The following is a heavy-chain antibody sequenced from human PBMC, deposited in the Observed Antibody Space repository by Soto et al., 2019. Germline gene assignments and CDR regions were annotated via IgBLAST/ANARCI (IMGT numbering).Heavy chain of an antibody. D-gene: IGHD5-12*01. CDR2: IYYSGST. J-gene: IGHJ6*02. CDR1: GGSVSSGSYY. V-gene: IGHV4-61*01. CDR3: ARDQEGIVDTISRYYYYGMDV. Sequence: SETLSLTCTVSGGSVSSGSYYWSWIRQPPGKGLEWIGYIYYSGSTNYNPSLKSRVTISVDTSKNQFSLKLSSVTAADTAVYYCARDQEGIVDTISRYYYYGMDVWGQGTTVTVSS.